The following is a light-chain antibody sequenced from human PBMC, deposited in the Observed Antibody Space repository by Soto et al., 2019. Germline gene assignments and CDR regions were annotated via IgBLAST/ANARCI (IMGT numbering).Light chain of an antibody. CDR2: AAY. CDR3: LQHDTSPCT. CDR1: QVIGNN. J-gene: IGKJ2*02. Sequence: DIQMTQSPSSLSAAVGARVTLTCRASQVIGNNLGWYQQKPGKAPKRMPYAAYTLEGRVPSRLSGSRSATEITLTVSSLQSEDCATYYCLQHDTSPCTFGQGTKLE. V-gene: IGKV1-17*01.